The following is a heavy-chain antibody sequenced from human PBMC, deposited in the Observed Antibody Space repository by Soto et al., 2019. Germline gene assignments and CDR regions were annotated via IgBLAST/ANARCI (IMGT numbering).Heavy chain of an antibody. J-gene: IGHJ4*02. CDR1: GVSISTHY. CDR2: IYYNGST. Sequence: SETLSLTCTVTGVSISTHYCRLIPQPPGKGLEWIGYIYYNGSTTYNPSLKSRVTISGDTSKKQFSLKLSSATAADTAVYYCARYYYDSSGYYYDYWGLGTLVTVS. CDR3: ARYYYDSSGYYYDY. D-gene: IGHD3-22*01. V-gene: IGHV4-59*11.